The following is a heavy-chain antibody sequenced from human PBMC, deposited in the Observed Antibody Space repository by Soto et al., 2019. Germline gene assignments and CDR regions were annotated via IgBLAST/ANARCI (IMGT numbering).Heavy chain of an antibody. J-gene: IGHJ6*02. Sequence: SETLSLTCTVSGGSISSYYWSWIRQPAGKGLEWIGRIYTSGSTNYNPSLKSRVTMSVDTSKNQFSLKLSSVTAADTAVYYCARDPPKITIFGVVIPTYNCYYGMDVWGQGTTVTVS. CDR2: IYTSGST. V-gene: IGHV4-4*07. CDR1: GGSISSYY. D-gene: IGHD3-3*01. CDR3: ARDPPKITIFGVVIPTYNCYYGMDV.